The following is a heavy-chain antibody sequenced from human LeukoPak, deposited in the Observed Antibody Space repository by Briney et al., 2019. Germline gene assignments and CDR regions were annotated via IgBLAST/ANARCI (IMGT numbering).Heavy chain of an antibody. Sequence: PSETLSLTCTVSGGSISSGDYYWSWIRQPPGKGLEWIGYIYYSGSTYYNPSLKSRVTISVDTSKNQFSLKLSSVTAADTAVYYFARVVRYSGYTNWGQGTLVTVSS. D-gene: IGHD5-12*01. CDR1: GGSISSGDYY. J-gene: IGHJ4*02. V-gene: IGHV4-30-4*01. CDR3: ARVVRYSGYTN. CDR2: IYYSGST.